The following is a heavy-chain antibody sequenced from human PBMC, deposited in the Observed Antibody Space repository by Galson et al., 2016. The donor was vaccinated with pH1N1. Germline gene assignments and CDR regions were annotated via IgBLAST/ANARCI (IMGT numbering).Heavy chain of an antibody. V-gene: IGHV4-61*02. J-gene: IGHJ3*02. D-gene: IGHD5-12*01. CDR1: GGSISSDNYY. CDR2: IYRSGTT. CDR3: AREYSGYDWEGERFDI. Sequence: TLSLTCTVSGGSISSDNYYWTWIRQPAGKGLEWIGRIYRSGTTIYNPSLKSRVTLSLDTSRNHFSLRLNSATAADMAVYYCAREYSGYDWEGERFDIWGQGTVVTVSS.